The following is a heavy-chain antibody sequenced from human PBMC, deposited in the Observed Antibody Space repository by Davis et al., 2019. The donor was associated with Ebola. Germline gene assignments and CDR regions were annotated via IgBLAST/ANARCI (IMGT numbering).Heavy chain of an antibody. Sequence: SETLSLTCTVSGGSISSGGYYWSWIRQHPGKGLEWIGYIYYSGSTYYNPSLKSRVTISVDASKNQFSLKLSSVTAADTAVYYCARDQLRLNPEIYYYYGMDVWGQGTTVTVSS. V-gene: IGHV4-31*03. D-gene: IGHD5-12*01. CDR1: GGSISSGGYY. J-gene: IGHJ6*02. CDR3: ARDQLRLNPEIYYYYGMDV. CDR2: IYYSGST.